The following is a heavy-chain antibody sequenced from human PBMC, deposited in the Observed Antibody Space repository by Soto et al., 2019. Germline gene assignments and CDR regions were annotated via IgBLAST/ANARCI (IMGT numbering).Heavy chain of an antibody. CDR3: ARDQGSHPGD. V-gene: IGHV4-4*02. J-gene: IGHJ4*02. Sequence: QVQLQESGPGLVRTSGTVSLTCAVSGVSISSDNWWRWVRQPPGKALEWIGEIHHSGSTNYNPSLKSRVTMSVVPSKDLFSLTLNSVTAADTAFYYCARDQGSHPGDWGQGTLVSVSS. D-gene: IGHD6-13*01. CDR2: IHHSGST. CDR1: GVSISSDNW.